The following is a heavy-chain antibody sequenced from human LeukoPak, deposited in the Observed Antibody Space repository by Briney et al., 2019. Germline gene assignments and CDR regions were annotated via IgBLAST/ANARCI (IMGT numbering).Heavy chain of an antibody. V-gene: IGHV4-31*03. CDR3: ARRVLGNSNDAFDI. CDR1: GGSISSGGYY. J-gene: IGHJ3*02. CDR2: IYYSGST. Sequence: SQTLSLTCTVSGGSISSGGYYWSWIRQHPGKGLEWIGYIYYSGSTYYNPSLKSRVTISVDTSKNQFSLKLSSVTAADTAVYYCARRVLGNSNDAFDIWGQGTMATVSS. D-gene: IGHD2/OR15-2a*01.